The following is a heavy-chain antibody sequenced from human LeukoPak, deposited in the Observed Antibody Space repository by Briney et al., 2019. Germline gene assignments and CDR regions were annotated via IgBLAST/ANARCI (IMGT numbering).Heavy chain of an antibody. CDR3: ATDDYDSAVYSY. D-gene: IGHD3-22*01. CDR1: GGSISSYY. V-gene: IGHV4-4*07. J-gene: IGHJ4*02. Sequence: SETLSLTCTVSGGSISSYYWSWIRQPPGKGLEWIGRIYTSGSTNYNPSLESRVTMSLDTSKNHFSLNLRSVTAADTAVYFCATDDYDSAVYSYWGQGTLVTVSS. CDR2: IYTSGST.